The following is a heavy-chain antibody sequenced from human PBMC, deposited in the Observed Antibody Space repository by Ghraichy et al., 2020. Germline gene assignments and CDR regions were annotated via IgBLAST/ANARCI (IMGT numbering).Heavy chain of an antibody. V-gene: IGHV1-2*02. Sequence: ASVKVSCMASGYTFTGYFLHWVRQAPGQGLEWMGWINPNHGDTNYAQKFQDRVTMTRDASISTAYMELTRLRSDDTAVYYCARARSSGWLDSWGQGILVTVSS. J-gene: IGHJ4*02. CDR1: GYTFTGYF. CDR3: ARARSSGWLDS. D-gene: IGHD6-19*01. CDR2: INPNHGDT.